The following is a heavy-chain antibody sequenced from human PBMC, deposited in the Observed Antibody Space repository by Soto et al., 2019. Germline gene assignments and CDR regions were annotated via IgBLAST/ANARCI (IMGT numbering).Heavy chain of an antibody. CDR3: SRGSYYYDSRGYYYSAAFDI. V-gene: IGHV1-69*01. CDR2: IIPIFGTA. J-gene: IGHJ3*02. CDR1: GCTFSSYA. D-gene: IGHD3-22*01. Sequence: QVQLVQSGAEVKKPGSSVKVSCKASGCTFSSYAISWVRQAPGQGLEWMGGIIPIFGTANYAQKFQGRVTITTDEDTSTAYMELSSLRSESKAVYYGSRGSYYYDSRGYYYSAAFDIWGHGTMVTVSS.